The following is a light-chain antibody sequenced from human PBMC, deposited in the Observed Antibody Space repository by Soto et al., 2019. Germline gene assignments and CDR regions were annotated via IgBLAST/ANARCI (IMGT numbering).Light chain of an antibody. J-gene: IGKJ1*01. V-gene: IGKV3-20*01. CDR2: GAS. CDR3: QQYNTSPRT. CDR1: QSVRNY. Sequence: EIVLTQSPATLSLSPGETATLSCRASQSVRNYLAWYQQKPGQAPRLLIYGASNRATGIPDRFSGSGSGTDFTLTISRLEPEDFAVYYCQQYNTSPRTFGQGTKVDIK.